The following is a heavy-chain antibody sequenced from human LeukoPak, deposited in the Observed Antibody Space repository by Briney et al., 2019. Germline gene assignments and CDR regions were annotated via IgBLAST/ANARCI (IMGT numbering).Heavy chain of an antibody. D-gene: IGHD3-9*01. CDR1: GGSISSSNW. CDR2: IYHSGST. CDR3: ARGLAGYYPTNWFDP. J-gene: IGHJ5*02. Sequence: SETLSLTCAVSGGSISSSNWWSWVRQPPGKGLEWIGEIYHSGSTNYNPSLKSRVTISVDKSKNQFSLKLSSVIAADTAVYYCARGLAGYYPTNWFDPWGQGTLVTVSS. V-gene: IGHV4-4*02.